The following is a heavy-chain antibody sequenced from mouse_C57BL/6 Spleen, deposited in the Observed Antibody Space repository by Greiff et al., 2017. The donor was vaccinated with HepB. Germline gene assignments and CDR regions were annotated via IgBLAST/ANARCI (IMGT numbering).Heavy chain of an antibody. Sequence: QVQLQQSDAELVKPGASVKISCKVSGYTFTDHTIHWMKQSPEQCLEWIGYIYPRDGSTKYNEKFKGKATLTADKSSSTAYMQLNSLTSEDSAVYFCARSGIYYGYDEYYFDYWGQGTTLTVSS. CDR2: IYPRDGST. CDR1: GYTFTDHT. J-gene: IGHJ2*01. CDR3: ARSGIYYGYDEYYFDY. D-gene: IGHD2-2*01. V-gene: IGHV1-78*01.